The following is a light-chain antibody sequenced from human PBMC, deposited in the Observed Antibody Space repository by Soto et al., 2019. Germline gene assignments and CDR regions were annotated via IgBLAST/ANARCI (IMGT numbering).Light chain of an antibody. CDR1: QSVSSN. Sequence: EIVMTQSPGTLSVSPGERATLSCRASQSVSSNLAWYQQKPGQAPRLLIYGASTRATGVPDRVSGSGSGTDFTLTISRLEPEDFAVYSCHQYGRPPRTFGQGTRLETK. V-gene: IGKV3-20*01. CDR3: HQYGRPPRT. CDR2: GAS. J-gene: IGKJ5*01.